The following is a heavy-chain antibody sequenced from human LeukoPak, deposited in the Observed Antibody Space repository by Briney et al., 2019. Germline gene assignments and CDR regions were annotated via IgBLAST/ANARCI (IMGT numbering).Heavy chain of an antibody. V-gene: IGHV4-34*01. D-gene: IGHD6-19*01. CDR3: ARHAGAVAGDY. CDR1: GGSFSGYY. J-gene: IGHJ4*02. Sequence: SETLSLTCAAYGGSFSGYYWSWIRQPPGKGLEWIGEINHSGNTNSNPSLKSRVTISVDTSKNQFSLKLSSVTAADTAVYYCARHAGAVAGDYWGQGTQVTVSS. CDR2: INHSGNT.